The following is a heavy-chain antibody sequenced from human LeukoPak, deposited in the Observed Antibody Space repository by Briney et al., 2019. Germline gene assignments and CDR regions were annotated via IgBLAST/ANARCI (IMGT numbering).Heavy chain of an antibody. CDR2: IWYDGSNK. D-gene: IGHD2-2*01. V-gene: IGHV3-33*06. J-gene: IGHJ6*03. Sequence: GGSLRLFCAASGFTFSSYGMHWVRQAPGKGLEWVAVIWYDGSNKYYADSVKGRFTIYRDNSKNTLHLQMNSLRAEDTAVYYCAKGGSTVSYYYYMDVWGKGTTVTVSS. CDR1: GFTFSSYG. CDR3: AKGGSTVSYYYYMDV.